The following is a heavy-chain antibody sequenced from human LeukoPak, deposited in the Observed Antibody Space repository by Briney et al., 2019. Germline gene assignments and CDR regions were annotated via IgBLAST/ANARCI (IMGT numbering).Heavy chain of an antibody. CDR2: INHSGST. J-gene: IGHJ4*02. V-gene: IGHV4-34*01. D-gene: IGHD2/OR15-2a*01. CDR1: GGSFSGYY. Sequence: SETLSLTCAVYGGSFSGYYWSWIRQPPGKGLEWIGEINHSGSTNYNPSLKSRVTISVDTSKNQFSLKLSSVTAADTAVYYCAGAHGDLSRWGQGTLVTVSS. CDR3: AGAHGDLSR.